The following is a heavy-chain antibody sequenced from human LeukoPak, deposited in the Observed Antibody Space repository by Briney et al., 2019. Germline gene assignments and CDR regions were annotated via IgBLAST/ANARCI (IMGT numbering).Heavy chain of an antibody. Sequence: PGGTLRLSCAASGFTFSSYGMSWVRQAPGKGLEWVAFIQYDGTNKYYADSVKGRFTISRDNSKNTLYLQMNSPRAEDTALYSCAKDIRRGENYGYDQFAYWGQGPLVTVSS. V-gene: IGHV3-30*02. CDR2: IQYDGTNK. J-gene: IGHJ4*02. D-gene: IGHD5-18*01. CDR1: GFTFSSYG. CDR3: AKDIRRGENYGYDQFAY.